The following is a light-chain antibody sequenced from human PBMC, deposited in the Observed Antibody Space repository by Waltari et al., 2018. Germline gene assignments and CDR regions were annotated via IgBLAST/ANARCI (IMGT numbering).Light chain of an antibody. V-gene: IGLV1-47*01. J-gene: IGLJ3*02. CDR1: SSNIGSNY. Sequence: QSVLTQPPSASGTPGQRVTISSSGSSSNIGSNYVYWYQQLPGTAPKPLISRNNQRPSGVPDRCSGSRSGTSASLAISGLRSEDEADYFCAAWDDSLSAWVFGGGTKLTVL. CDR3: AAWDDSLSAWV. CDR2: RNN.